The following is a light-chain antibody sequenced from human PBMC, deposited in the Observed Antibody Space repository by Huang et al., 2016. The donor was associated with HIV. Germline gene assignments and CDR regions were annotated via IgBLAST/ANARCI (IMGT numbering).Light chain of an antibody. V-gene: IGKV3-11*01. J-gene: IGKJ4*01. CDR1: QSISNY. CDR3: QQRSRT. Sequence: EIVLTQSPATLSLSPGERATLSCRASQSISNYLAWYKQKPGQAPRLLIYDASNRATGIPARFSGSGSGTDFTLTISSLESEDFAVYYCQQRSRTFGGGTKVEIK. CDR2: DAS.